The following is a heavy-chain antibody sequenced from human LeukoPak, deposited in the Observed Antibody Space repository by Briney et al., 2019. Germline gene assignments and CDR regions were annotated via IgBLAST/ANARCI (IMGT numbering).Heavy chain of an antibody. D-gene: IGHD3-10*02. V-gene: IGHV3-23*01. CDR1: GFTFSSYA. Sequence: GGSLRPSCAASGFTFSSYAMSWVRQAPGKGLEWVSAISGSGYSTYYADSVKGRFTISRDTSKSTLYLQMNSLRAEDTAVYYCAKDRSDNTTWYVGSHWGQGTLVTVSS. CDR3: AKDRSDNTTWYVGSH. CDR2: ISGSGYST. J-gene: IGHJ4*02.